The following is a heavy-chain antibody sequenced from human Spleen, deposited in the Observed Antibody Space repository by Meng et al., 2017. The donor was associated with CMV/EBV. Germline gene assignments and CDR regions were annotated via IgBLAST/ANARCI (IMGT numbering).Heavy chain of an antibody. CDR1: GFTFSSYA. V-gene: IGHV3-23*01. J-gene: IGHJ6*02. Sequence: GESLKISCAASGFTFSSYAMSWVRQAPGKGLEWVSAISGSGGSTYYADSVKGRFTISRDNSKNTLYLQMNSLRAEDTAVYYCAGYDSSGYYGMDVWGQGTTVTVSS. CDR2: ISGSGGST. D-gene: IGHD3-22*01. CDR3: AGYDSSGYYGMDV.